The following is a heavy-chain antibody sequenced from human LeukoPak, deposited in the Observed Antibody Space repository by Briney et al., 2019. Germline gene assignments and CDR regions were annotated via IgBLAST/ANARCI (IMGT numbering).Heavy chain of an antibody. CDR2: INHSGST. J-gene: IGHJ4*02. Sequence: SETLSLTCAVYGGSFSGYYWSWIRQPPGKGLEWIGEINHSGSTNYNPSLKSRVTISVDTSKNQFSLKLSSVTAADMAVYYCARLTYYDYVWGSPIDDYWGQGTLVTVSS. CDR3: ARLTYYDYVWGSPIDDY. D-gene: IGHD3-16*01. V-gene: IGHV4-34*01. CDR1: GGSFSGYY.